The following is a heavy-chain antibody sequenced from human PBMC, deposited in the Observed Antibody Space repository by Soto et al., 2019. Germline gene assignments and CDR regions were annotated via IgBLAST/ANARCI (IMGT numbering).Heavy chain of an antibody. V-gene: IGHV3-48*01. CDR3: ARSEQWLVSAFDI. Sequence: GGSLRLSCAASGFTFSSYSMNWVRQAPGKGLEWVSYISSSSTIYYADSVKGRFTISRDNAKNSLYLQMNSLRAEDTAVYYCARSEQWLVSAFDIWGQGTMVTVSS. CDR1: GFTFSSYS. CDR2: ISSSSTI. J-gene: IGHJ3*02. D-gene: IGHD6-19*01.